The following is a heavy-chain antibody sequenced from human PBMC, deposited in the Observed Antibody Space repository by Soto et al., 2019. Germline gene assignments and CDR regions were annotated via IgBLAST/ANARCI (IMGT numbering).Heavy chain of an antibody. CDR1: GSTSSRYA. J-gene: IGHJ6*02. CDR3: ARVKGGYGYGYGHYYGLDV. D-gene: IGHD5-18*01. Sequence: PGGSLRLSCAAAGSTSSRYAIHWVHEAPGKGLGWVAVISYDGSNKYYADSVKGRFTISRDNSKNTLYLQMNSLRAEDTAVYYCARVKGGYGYGYGHYYGLDVWGQGTAVTVYS. CDR2: ISYDGSNK. V-gene: IGHV3-30-3*01.